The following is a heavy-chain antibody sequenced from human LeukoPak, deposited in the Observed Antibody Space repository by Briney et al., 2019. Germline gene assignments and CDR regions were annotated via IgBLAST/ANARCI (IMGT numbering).Heavy chain of an antibody. CDR1: GGSISSYY. J-gene: IGHJ3*02. V-gene: IGHV4-59*01. CDR2: IYYSGST. Sequence: SETLSLTCTVSGGSISSYYWSWIRQPPGKGLEWIGYIYYSGSTNYNPSLKSRVTISVDTSKNQFSLKLSSVTAADTAVYYCARARGGSSKNAFDIWGQGTMVTVSS. CDR3: ARARGGSSKNAFDI. D-gene: IGHD6-13*01.